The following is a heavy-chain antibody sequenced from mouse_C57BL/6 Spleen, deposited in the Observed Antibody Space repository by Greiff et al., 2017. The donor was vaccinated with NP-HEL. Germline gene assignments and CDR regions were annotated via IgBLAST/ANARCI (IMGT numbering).Heavy chain of an antibody. J-gene: IGHJ4*01. CDR2: IHPNSGST. D-gene: IGHD1-1*01. V-gene: IGHV1-64*01. CDR3: AREGGSSYAMDY. Sequence: QVQLKQPGAELVKPGASVKLSCKASGYTFTSYWMHWVKQRPGQGLEWIGMIHPNSGSTNYNEKFKSKATLTVDKSSSTAYMQLSSLTSEDSAVYYCAREGGSSYAMDYWGQGTSVTGAS. CDR1: GYTFTSYW.